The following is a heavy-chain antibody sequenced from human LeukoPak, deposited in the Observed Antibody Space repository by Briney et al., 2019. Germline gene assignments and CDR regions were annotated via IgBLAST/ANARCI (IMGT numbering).Heavy chain of an antibody. J-gene: IGHJ2*01. CDR2: IYYGGSH. Sequence: SETLSLTCTVSGDSIISYYWSWIRQPPGGRLWRIGYIYYGGSHNNNPALNRLAIISEDTSKNQFSLMLSSVTAADTAVYYCARHPPVSVPGAIWQGWYFDLWGRGTLVTVSS. V-gene: IGHV4-59*08. D-gene: IGHD2-2*02. CDR3: ARHPPVSVPGAIWQGWYFDL. CDR1: GDSIISYY.